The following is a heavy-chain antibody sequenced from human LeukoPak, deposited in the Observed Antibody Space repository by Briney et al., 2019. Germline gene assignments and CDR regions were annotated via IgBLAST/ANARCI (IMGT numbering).Heavy chain of an antibody. V-gene: IGHV1-2*02. CDR3: ARDCLPFYSVPQH. Sequence: ASVKVSCKASGYTFTGYYMHWVRQAPGQGLEWMGWINPNSGGTNYAQKFQGRVTMTRDTSISTAYMELSRLRSDDTAVYYCARDCLPFYSVPQHWGQGTLVTVSS. CDR2: INPNSGGT. CDR1: GYTFTGYY. D-gene: IGHD3-10*02. J-gene: IGHJ1*01.